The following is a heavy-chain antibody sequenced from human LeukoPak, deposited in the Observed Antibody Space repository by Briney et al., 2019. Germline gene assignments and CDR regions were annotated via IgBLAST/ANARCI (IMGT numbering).Heavy chain of an antibody. CDR2: ISSDASIT. CDR1: GLTFSTYW. J-gene: IGHJ4*02. CDR3: ATSARTYIGSSLDY. Sequence: GGSQRLSCAASGLTFSTYWMHWVRQDPGKGLVWVSRISSDASITPYADPVKGRFTISRDNAKNTLYLQMNSLRAEDTALYYCATSARTYIGSSLDYWGQGTLVTVSS. D-gene: IGHD2-15*01. V-gene: IGHV3-74*01.